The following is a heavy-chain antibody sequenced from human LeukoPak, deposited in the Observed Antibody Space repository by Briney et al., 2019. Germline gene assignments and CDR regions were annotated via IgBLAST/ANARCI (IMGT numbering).Heavy chain of an antibody. V-gene: IGHV3-23*01. CDR2: ISGSGGST. CDR3: ARTTYYYDSSGYSYYFDY. Sequence: LPGGSLRLSCAASGFTFSSYAMSWVRQAPGKGLEWVSAISGSGGSTYYADSVKGRFTISRDNSKNTLYLQMNSLRAEDTAVYYCARTTYYYDSSGYSYYFDYWGQGTLVTVSS. D-gene: IGHD3-22*01. J-gene: IGHJ4*02. CDR1: GFTFSSYA.